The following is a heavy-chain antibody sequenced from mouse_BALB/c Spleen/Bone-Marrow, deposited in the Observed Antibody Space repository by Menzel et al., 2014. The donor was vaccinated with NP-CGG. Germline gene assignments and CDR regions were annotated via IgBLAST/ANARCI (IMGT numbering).Heavy chain of an antibody. Sequence: VQLQQSAAELARPGASVKLSCKASGYIFTSYTLQWIKQRPGQGLEWIGYINPRIGYTDYNQKFKDKTTLTADKSSSTTYMQLSSLTSEDSAVYYCAREGTYYAYFDYWGQGTTLTVSS. D-gene: IGHD1-1*01. CDR2: INPRIGYT. CDR1: GYIFTSYT. V-gene: IGHV1-4*02. J-gene: IGHJ2*01. CDR3: AREGTYYAYFDY.